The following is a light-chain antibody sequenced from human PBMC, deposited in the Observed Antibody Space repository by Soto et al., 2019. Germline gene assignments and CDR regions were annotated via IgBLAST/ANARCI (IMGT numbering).Light chain of an antibody. Sequence: QSVLTQPASVSGSPGQSITISCTGTSSDVGAYDFVSWYQHYPGKAPQLVTLDVTHRPPGISDRFSGSKSANTASLTISGLQAEDEAFYYCSSYTTRSTLVFGGGTKLTVL. CDR1: SSDVGAYDF. V-gene: IGLV2-14*01. CDR2: DVT. J-gene: IGLJ2*01. CDR3: SSYTTRSTLV.